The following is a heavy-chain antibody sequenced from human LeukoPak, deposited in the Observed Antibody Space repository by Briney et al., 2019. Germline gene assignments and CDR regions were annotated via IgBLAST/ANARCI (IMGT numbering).Heavy chain of an antibody. CDR1: GFTFSNYA. CDR3: ARRFAAQLAFVDV. J-gene: IGHJ6*04. D-gene: IGHD3-3*02. Sequence: GGSLRLSCAASGFTFSNYAMHWVRQAPGKGVEYVSAISYNGASTYYANSVKGRFTISRDNSKNTLYLQMGSLIAEDMAVYYCARRFAAQLAFVDVWGKGTTVTISS. V-gene: IGHV3-64*01. CDR2: ISYNGAST.